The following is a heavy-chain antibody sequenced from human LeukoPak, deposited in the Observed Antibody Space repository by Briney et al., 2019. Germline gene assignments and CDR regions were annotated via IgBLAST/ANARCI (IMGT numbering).Heavy chain of an antibody. CDR2: ISDSGGST. J-gene: IGHJ4*02. Sequence: GGSLRLSCATSGFTFSSNAISWVRQAPGKGLEWVSFISDSGGSTYYADSVKGRFAISRDNSKNTLYLQMNSLRDEDTAAYYCAKGRGSTSIYDYWGQGTLVTVSS. CDR1: GFTFSSNA. D-gene: IGHD2-2*01. CDR3: AKGRGSTSIYDY. V-gene: IGHV3-23*01.